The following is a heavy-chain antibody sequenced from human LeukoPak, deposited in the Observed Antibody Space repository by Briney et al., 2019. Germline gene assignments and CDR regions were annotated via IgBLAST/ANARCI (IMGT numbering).Heavy chain of an antibody. CDR2: ISYDGSNK. Sequence: GGSLRLSCAASGFTFSSYAMHWVRQAPGKGLEWVAVISYDGSNKYYADPVKGRFTISRDNAKNSLYLQMNSLRAEDTAVYYCARSYSGSPRNWFDPWGQGTLVTVSS. CDR3: ARSYSGSPRNWFDP. CDR1: GFTFSSYA. D-gene: IGHD1-26*01. V-gene: IGHV3-30*04. J-gene: IGHJ5*02.